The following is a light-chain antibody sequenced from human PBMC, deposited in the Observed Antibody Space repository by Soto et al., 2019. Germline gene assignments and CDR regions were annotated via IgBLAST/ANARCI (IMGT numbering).Light chain of an antibody. Sequence: SSLSASVGDRVTIACRASQGISNNLAWYQQTPGQVPKLLIYAASTLQSGVPSRFSGSGSGTDFTLSISRLQPEDVATYYCQKYNRAPLTFGGGTKVDIK. CDR1: QGISNN. CDR3: QKYNRAPLT. J-gene: IGKJ4*01. CDR2: AAS. V-gene: IGKV1-27*01.